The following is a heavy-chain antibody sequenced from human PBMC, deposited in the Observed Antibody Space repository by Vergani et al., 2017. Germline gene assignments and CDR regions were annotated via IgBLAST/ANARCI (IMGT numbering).Heavy chain of an antibody. Sequence: QVQLQESGPGLVKPSQTLSLTCTVSGGSFNSGSYYWSWLRQPAGKRLEWIGRIHTNGVIHYNPSLKSRVTISVDTSKNQFSLRLNSVTAADTAVYYCVRLPGSRTKWDDGYYYTYGMDVWGQGTTVTVSS. CDR3: VRLPGSRTKWDDGYYYTYGMDV. CDR1: GGSFNSGSYY. D-gene: IGHD1-1*01. J-gene: IGHJ6*02. V-gene: IGHV4-61*02. CDR2: IHTNGVI.